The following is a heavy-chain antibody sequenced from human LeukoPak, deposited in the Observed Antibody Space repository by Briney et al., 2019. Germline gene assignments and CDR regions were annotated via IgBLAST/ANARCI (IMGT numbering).Heavy chain of an antibody. D-gene: IGHD3-22*01. CDR3: ARGKGGSYDSSGYYPSWFDP. CDR2: IYPGDSDT. V-gene: IGHV5-51*01. J-gene: IGHJ5*02. Sequence: GESLKISCKGSGYSFTSYWIGWVRQMPGKGLEWMGIIYPGDSDTRYSPSFQGQVTISADKSISTAYLQWSSLKASDTAMYYCARGKGGSYDSSGYYPSWFDPWGQGTLVTVSS. CDR1: GYSFTSYW.